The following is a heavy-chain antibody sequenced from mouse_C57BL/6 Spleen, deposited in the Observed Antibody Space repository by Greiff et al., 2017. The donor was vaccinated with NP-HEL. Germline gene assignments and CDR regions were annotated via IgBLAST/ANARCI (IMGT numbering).Heavy chain of an antibody. CDR1: GFTFSDYG. D-gene: IGHD1-1*02. V-gene: IGHV5-15*01. CDR2: ISNLAYSI. J-gene: IGHJ4*01. CDR3: ARHYMGYAMDY. Sequence: EVHLVESGGGLVQPGGSLKLSCAASGFTFSDYGMAWVRQAPRKGPEWVAFISNLAYSIYYADTVTGRFTTSRENAKNTLYLEMSSLRSEDTAMYYCARHYMGYAMDYWGQGTSVTVSS.